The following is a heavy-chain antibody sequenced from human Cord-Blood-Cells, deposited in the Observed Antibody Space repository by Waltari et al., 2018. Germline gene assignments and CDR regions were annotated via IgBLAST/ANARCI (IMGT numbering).Heavy chain of an antibody. Sequence: QVQLVQSGAEVKKPGASVKVSCKVSGYTLTELSMHWVRQAPGKGLEWMGGFDPGDGEAIYAQKFPGRVTMTEDTSTDTAYMELSSLRSEDTAVYYCATRITIFGVVIDAFDIWGQGTMVTVSS. CDR1: GYTLTELS. V-gene: IGHV1-24*01. D-gene: IGHD3-3*01. J-gene: IGHJ3*02. CDR2: FDPGDGEA. CDR3: ATRITIFGVVIDAFDI.